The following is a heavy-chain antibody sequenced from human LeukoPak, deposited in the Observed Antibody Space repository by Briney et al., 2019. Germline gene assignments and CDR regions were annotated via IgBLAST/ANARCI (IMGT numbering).Heavy chain of an antibody. CDR2: ISSSSSYI. Sequence: GGSLRLSCAASGFTFSSYSMNWVRQAPGKGLEWVSSISSSSSYIYYADSVKGRFAISRDNAKNSLYLQMNSLRAEDTAVYYCARDPPGAGDYWGQGTLVTVSS. CDR3: ARDPPGAGDY. J-gene: IGHJ4*02. V-gene: IGHV3-21*01. CDR1: GFTFSSYS.